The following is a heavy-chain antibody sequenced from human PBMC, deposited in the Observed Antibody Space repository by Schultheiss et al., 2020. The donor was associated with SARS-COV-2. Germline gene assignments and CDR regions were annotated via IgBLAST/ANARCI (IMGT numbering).Heavy chain of an antibody. D-gene: IGHD6-13*01. CDR2: ISSSSSYI. CDR1: GFTFSDYS. CDR3: AKDLGYSSSWYGSYNWFDP. Sequence: GGSLRLSCAASGFTFSDYSMQWVRQAAGKGLEWVSSISSSSSYIYYADSVKGRFSISRDNAKNSLYLQMNSLRAEDTAVYYCAKDLGYSSSWYGSYNWFDPWGQGTLVTVSS. V-gene: IGHV3-21*04. J-gene: IGHJ5*02.